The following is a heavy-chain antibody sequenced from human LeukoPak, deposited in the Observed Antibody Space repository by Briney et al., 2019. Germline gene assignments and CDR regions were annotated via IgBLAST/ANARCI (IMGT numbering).Heavy chain of an antibody. Sequence: PGGSLRLSCAASAFSVSGNSMSWVRQAPGKGLEWVSAIYGDGDTYYADSVKGRFTIFRDSSKNTVSLQMNNLRAEDTAMYYCARDRHYYDTSGQRTNYFDYWGRGTLVTVSS. CDR3: ARDRHYYDTSGQRTNYFDY. V-gene: IGHV3-66*01. CDR2: IYGDGDT. CDR1: AFSVSGNS. D-gene: IGHD3-22*01. J-gene: IGHJ4*02.